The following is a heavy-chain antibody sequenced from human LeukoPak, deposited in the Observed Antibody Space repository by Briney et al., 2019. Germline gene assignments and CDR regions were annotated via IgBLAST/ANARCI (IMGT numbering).Heavy chain of an antibody. CDR1: GFPFSSYS. J-gene: IGHJ4*02. Sequence: GGSLRLSCAASGFPFSSYSMNWVRQAPGKGLEWVSSISTSSSYIYYADSVKGRFTISRDNARNSLYLEMNSLRAEDTAVYYCARDHHGLDWGQGTLVTVSS. CDR3: ARDHHGLD. V-gene: IGHV3-21*01. CDR2: ISTSSSYI. D-gene: IGHD3/OR15-3a*01.